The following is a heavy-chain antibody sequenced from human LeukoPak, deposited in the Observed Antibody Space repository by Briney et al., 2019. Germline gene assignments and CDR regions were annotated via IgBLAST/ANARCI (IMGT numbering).Heavy chain of an antibody. V-gene: IGHV1-18*01. Sequence: ASVKVSCKASGYTFTSYGISWVRQAPGQGLEWMGWISSYNGNTNYAQKLQGRVTMTTDTSTSTAYMELRSLRFDDTAVYYCARDPTLGGSPFYFDYWGQGTLVTVSS. CDR3: ARDPTLGGSPFYFDY. CDR2: ISSYNGNT. CDR1: GYTFTSYG. D-gene: IGHD1-26*01. J-gene: IGHJ4*02.